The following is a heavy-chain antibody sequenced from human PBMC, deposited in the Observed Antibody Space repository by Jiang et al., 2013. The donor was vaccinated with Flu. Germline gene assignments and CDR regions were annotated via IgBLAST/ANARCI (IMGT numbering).Heavy chain of an antibody. D-gene: IGHD2-8*01. CDR3: ARVTPWDYCTNGVCYRVGAFDI. J-gene: IGHJ3*02. CDR1: GYTFTSYG. V-gene: IGHV1-18*01. CDR2: ISAYNGNT. Sequence: GAEVKKPGASVKVSCKASGYTFTSYGISWVRQAPGQGLEWMGWISAYNGNTNYAQKLQGRVTMTTDTSTSTAYMELRSLRSDDTAVYYCARVTPWDYCTNGVCYRVGAFDIWGQGTMVTVSS.